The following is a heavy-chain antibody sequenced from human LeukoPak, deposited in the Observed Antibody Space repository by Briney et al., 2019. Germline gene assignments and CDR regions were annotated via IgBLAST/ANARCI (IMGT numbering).Heavy chain of an antibody. V-gene: IGHV4-59*01. CDR2: IYYSGST. CDR3: AGWGGELRFDY. D-gene: IGHD1-26*01. J-gene: IGHJ4*02. Sequence: PSETLSLTCTVSGGSISSYYWSWIRQPPGKGLEWIGYIYYSGSTNYNPSLKSRVTISVDTSKNQFSLKLSSVTAADPAAYYCAGWGGELRFDYWGQGTLVTVSS. CDR1: GGSISSYY.